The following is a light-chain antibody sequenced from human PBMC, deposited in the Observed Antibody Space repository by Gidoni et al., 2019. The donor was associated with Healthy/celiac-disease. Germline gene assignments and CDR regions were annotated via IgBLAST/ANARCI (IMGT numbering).Light chain of an antibody. CDR1: QSVSSNY. Sequence: EIVLTQSPATLSLSPGDRATLSCRASQSVSSNYLAWYQQKPGQAPRLLIYGASSRATGIPDRFSGSGSGTDFTLTISRLEPEDFAVYYCQQYGSSLFTFGPGTKVEIK. CDR2: GAS. V-gene: IGKV3-20*01. CDR3: QQYGSSLFT. J-gene: IGKJ3*01.